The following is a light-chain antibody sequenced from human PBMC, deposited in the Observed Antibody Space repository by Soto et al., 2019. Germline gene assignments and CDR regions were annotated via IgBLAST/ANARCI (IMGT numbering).Light chain of an antibody. Sequence: EIVLTQSPGTLSLSPGERATLSCRASQSVSSSYLAWYQHKPGQAPRLLIYGVSSRATGIPDRFSGSGSGTDFTLTISRLEPGDFAVYYCQQYGSSPRTFGQGTKVDIK. J-gene: IGKJ1*01. CDR1: QSVSSSY. V-gene: IGKV3-20*01. CDR3: QQYGSSPRT. CDR2: GVS.